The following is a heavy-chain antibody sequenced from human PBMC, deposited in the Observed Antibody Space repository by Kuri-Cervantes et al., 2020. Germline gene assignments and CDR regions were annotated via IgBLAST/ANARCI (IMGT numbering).Heavy chain of an antibody. J-gene: IGHJ4*02. CDR3: AKGPPRCSGCQKGYFDY. CDR2: ISYDGSNK. CDR1: GFAFGSYS. Sequence: GESLKISCAASGFAFGSYSMHWVRQAPGKGPEWVAVISYDGSNKYYADSVKGRFTISRDNSKNTLYLQVNSLRAGDTAVYYCAKGPPRCSGCQKGYFDYWGQGTLVTVSS. D-gene: IGHD6-19*01. V-gene: IGHV3-30*01.